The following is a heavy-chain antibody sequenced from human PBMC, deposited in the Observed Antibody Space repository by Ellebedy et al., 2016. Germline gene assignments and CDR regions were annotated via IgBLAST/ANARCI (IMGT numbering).Heavy chain of an antibody. Sequence: SETLSLTXTVSGGSISSGDYYWSWIRQPPGKGLEWIGYIYYSGSTYYNPSLKSRVTISVDTSKNQFSLKLSSVTAADTAVYYCARDLRLPYYYDSSGYYSYGMDVWGQGTTVTVSS. CDR1: GGSISSGDYY. D-gene: IGHD3-22*01. CDR2: IYYSGST. CDR3: ARDLRLPYYYDSSGYYSYGMDV. J-gene: IGHJ6*02. V-gene: IGHV4-30-4*01.